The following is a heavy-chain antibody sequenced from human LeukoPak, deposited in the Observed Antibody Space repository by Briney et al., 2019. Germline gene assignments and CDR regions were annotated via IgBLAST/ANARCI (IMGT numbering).Heavy chain of an antibody. CDR2: ISSSGSTI. Sequence: GVSLRLSCAASGFTFSGYYMSWIRQAPGKGLEWVSYISSSGSTIYYADSVKGRFTISRDNAKNSLYLQMNSLRAEDTAVYYCAKKGATTGDFDYWGQGTLVTVSS. CDR1: GFTFSGYY. V-gene: IGHV3-11*01. CDR3: AKKGATTGDFDY. J-gene: IGHJ4*02. D-gene: IGHD1-26*01.